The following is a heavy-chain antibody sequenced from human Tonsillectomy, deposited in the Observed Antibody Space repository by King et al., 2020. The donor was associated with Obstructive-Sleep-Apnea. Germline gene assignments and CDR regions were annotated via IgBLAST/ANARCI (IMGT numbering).Heavy chain of an antibody. V-gene: IGHV3-66*01. CDR1: GFTVNTNY. Sequence: VQLVESGGGLVQPGGSLRLSCAAAGFTVNTNYMSRVLQSPGKGLECVSVIYSCGSTYDADSVKGRFTISIDNSKNTLYLQMNSLRAEDTAVYYCARDGRGEMATIPGYWGQGTLVTVSS. CDR3: ARDGRGEMATIPGY. CDR2: IYSCGST. D-gene: IGHD5-24*01. J-gene: IGHJ4*02.